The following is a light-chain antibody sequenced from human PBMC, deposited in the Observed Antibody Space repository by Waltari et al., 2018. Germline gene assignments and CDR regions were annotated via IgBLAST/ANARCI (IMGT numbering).Light chain of an antibody. CDR1: QNLNNW. CDR2: KTS. V-gene: IGKV1-5*03. Sequence: DIQMTQSPSTLPASVGDRVTIPCRASQNLNNWLTWYQQKPGKAPKMLIYKTSTLESGVPSRFSGSGSGTEFTLTISSLQPDDFATYFCQQYHTYWTFGQGTRVEIK. J-gene: IGKJ1*01. CDR3: QQYHTYWT.